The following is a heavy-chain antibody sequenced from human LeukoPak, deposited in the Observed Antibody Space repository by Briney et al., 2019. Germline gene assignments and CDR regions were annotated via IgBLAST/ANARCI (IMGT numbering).Heavy chain of an antibody. Sequence: GGSLRLSCAASGFTFSSYVMHWVRQAPGKGLEWVAIISYDGSKKNYADSVKGRFTISRDSSKNSLYLQMNSLRAEDTAVYYCARGPRVGAAGFVSYHYIDVWGKGTTVTVSS. J-gene: IGHJ6*03. CDR3: ARGPRVGAAGFVSYHYIDV. CDR2: ISYDGSKK. CDR1: GFTFSSYV. V-gene: IGHV3-30*19. D-gene: IGHD1-26*01.